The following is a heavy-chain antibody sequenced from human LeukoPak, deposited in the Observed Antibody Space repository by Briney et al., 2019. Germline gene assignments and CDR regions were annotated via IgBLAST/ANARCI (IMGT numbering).Heavy chain of an antibody. V-gene: IGHV1-69*04. J-gene: IGHJ4*02. Sequence: SVKVSCKASGGTFSSYAISWVRQAPGQGLEWMGRIIPILGIANYAQKFQGRVTMTRNTSISTAYMELSSLRSEDTAVYYCATGSSWYYFDYWGQGILVTVSS. CDR2: IIPILGIA. CDR3: ATGSSWYYFDY. CDR1: GGTFSSYA. D-gene: IGHD6-13*01.